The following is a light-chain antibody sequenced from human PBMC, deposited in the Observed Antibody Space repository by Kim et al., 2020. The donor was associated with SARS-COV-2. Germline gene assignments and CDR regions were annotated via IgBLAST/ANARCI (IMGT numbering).Light chain of an antibody. V-gene: IGKV3-20*01. J-gene: IGKJ1*01. CDR1: QSVSVTY. Sequence: ETVLTQSPDTLSLSLGERATLSCRASQSVSVTYLAWYQQKFGQAPRLLIYGASNRATGIPDRFSGGGSGTDFTLTINGLEPEDFAVYYCQHYGTALWTFGQGTKVDIK. CDR3: QHYGTALWT. CDR2: GAS.